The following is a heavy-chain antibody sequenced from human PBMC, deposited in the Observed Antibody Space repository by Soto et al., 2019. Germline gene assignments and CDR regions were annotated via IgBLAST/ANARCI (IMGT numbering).Heavy chain of an antibody. CDR2: IYPGDSDT. J-gene: IGHJ6*02. Sequence: GESLKISCKGSGYSFTSYWIGWVRQMPGKGLEWMGIIYPGDSDTRYSPSFQGQVTISADKSISTAYLQWNSLKASDTAMYYCARLCSDFWSGYHYGMDVWGQGTTVTVSS. V-gene: IGHV5-51*01. D-gene: IGHD3-3*01. CDR3: ARLCSDFWSGYHYGMDV. CDR1: GYSFTSYW.